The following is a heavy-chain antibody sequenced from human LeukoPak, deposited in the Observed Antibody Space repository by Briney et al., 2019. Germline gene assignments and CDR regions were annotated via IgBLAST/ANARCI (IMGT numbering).Heavy chain of an antibody. Sequence: GGSLRLSCAASGFRFSTYEMNWVRQAPGKGLEWISYISSSGSVIYYADSVRGRFTISRDNSKNTLYLQIHSLRAEDTAVYYCAKGKGSSSSSIDWWGQGTLVTVSS. V-gene: IGHV3-48*03. CDR3: AKGKGSSSSSIDW. J-gene: IGHJ4*02. CDR2: ISSSGSVI. D-gene: IGHD2-15*01. CDR1: GFRFSTYE.